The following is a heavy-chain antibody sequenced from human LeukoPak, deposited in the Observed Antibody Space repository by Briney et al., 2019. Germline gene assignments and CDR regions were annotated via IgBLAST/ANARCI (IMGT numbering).Heavy chain of an antibody. D-gene: IGHD5-24*01. Sequence: SGPTLVNPTQTLTLTCTFSGFSLSTSGVGVGWIRQPPGKALEWLALIYWDADKRYSPSLMRRLTITKDTSKNQVVLTMTNMDPVDTATYYCAHRRDGYNSLDYWGQGTLVTVSS. J-gene: IGHJ4*02. CDR1: GFSLSTSGVG. CDR3: AHRRDGYNSLDY. V-gene: IGHV2-5*02. CDR2: IYWDADK.